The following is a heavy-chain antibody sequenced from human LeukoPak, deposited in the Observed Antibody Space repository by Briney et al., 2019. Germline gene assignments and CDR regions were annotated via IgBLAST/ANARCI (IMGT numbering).Heavy chain of an antibody. D-gene: IGHD2-15*01. J-gene: IGHJ4*02. CDR1: GYTFTSYG. Sequence: ASVKVSCKASGYTFTSYGISWVRQAPGQGLEWMGWFSAYNGNTNYAQKLQGRVTMTTDTSTSTAYMELRSLRSDDTAVYYCARGYCSGGSCYFDDYWGQGTLVTVSS. CDR3: ARGYCSGGSCYFDDY. CDR2: FSAYNGNT. V-gene: IGHV1-18*01.